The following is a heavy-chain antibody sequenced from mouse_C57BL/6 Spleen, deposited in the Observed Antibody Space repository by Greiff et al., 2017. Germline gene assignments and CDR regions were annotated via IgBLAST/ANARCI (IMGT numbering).Heavy chain of an antibody. CDR2: ISSGSSTI. V-gene: IGHV5-17*01. J-gene: IGHJ2*01. CDR3: ARTDYSNSYFDY. Sequence: LEWVAYISSGSSTIYYADTVKGRFTISRDNAKNTLFLQMTSLRSEDTAMYYCARTDYSNSYFDYWGQGTTLTVSS. D-gene: IGHD2-5*01.